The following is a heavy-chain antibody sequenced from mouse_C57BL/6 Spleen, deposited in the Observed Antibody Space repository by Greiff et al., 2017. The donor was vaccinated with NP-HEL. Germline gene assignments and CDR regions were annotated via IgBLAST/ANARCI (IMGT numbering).Heavy chain of an antibody. Sequence: VQLQQPGAELVRPGTSVKLSCKASGYTFTSYWMHWVKQRPGQGLEWIGVIDPSDSYTNYNQKLQGKATLTVDTSSSTAYMQLSSLTSEDSAVYYCARSGYYSNSYAMDYWGQGTSVTVSS. J-gene: IGHJ4*01. CDR2: IDPSDSYT. D-gene: IGHD2-5*01. CDR3: ARSGYYSNSYAMDY. V-gene: IGHV1-59*01. CDR1: GYTFTSYW.